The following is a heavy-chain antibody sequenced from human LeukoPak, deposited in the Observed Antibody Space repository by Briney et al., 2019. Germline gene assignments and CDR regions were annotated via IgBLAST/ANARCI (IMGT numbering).Heavy chain of an antibody. J-gene: IGHJ4*02. V-gene: IGHV3-7*01. CDR1: GFTFSSYG. CDR3: ARDIIMGLYYDSSYFDY. CDR2: IKQDGSEK. Sequence: WGSLRLSCAASGFTFSSYGMSWVRQAPGKGLEWVANIKQDGSEKYYVDSVKGRFTISRDNAKNSLYLQMNSLRAEDTAVYYCARDIIMGLYYDSSYFDYWGQGTLVTVSS. D-gene: IGHD3-22*01.